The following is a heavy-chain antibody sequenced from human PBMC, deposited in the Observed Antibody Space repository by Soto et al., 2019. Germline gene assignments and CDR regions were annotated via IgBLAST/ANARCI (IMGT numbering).Heavy chain of an antibody. V-gene: IGHV4-61*01. CDR3: ARLNWNYNYYYYGMDV. J-gene: IGHJ6*02. D-gene: IGHD1-7*01. CDR1: GGSVSSGSYY. CDR2: IYYSGST. Sequence: SETLSLTCTVSGGSVSSGSYYWSWIRQPPGKGLEWIGYIYYSGSTNYNPSLKSRVTISVDTSKNQFSLKLSSVTAADTAVYYCARLNWNYNYYYYGMDVWGQGTTVTVSS.